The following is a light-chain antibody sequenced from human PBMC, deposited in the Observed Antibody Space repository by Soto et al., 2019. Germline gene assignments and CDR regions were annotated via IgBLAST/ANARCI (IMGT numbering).Light chain of an antibody. CDR1: QSVSGNS. CDR2: DVS. V-gene: IGKV3-20*01. CDR3: KHYGGSLWT. J-gene: IGKJ1*01. Sequence: ELVLTQSPGTLSLSPGERATLSCRASQSVSGNSLAWYRQNRGQAPRLIIYDVSTRATGIPDRFSGSGSGTDFTLTISRLEPEDFALFFGKHYGGSLWTFGQGTRVEIK.